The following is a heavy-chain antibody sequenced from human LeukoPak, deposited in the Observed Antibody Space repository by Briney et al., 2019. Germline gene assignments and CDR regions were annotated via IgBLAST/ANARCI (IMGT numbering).Heavy chain of an antibody. CDR2: ISSSGTYK. V-gene: IGHV3-21*01. Sequence: WVTLRLSCAASGFIFSDYTMNWVRQGPGKGREGGSSISSSGTYKYYADLVKGRFTISRDNAQNSLYLQMNSLRAEDSSVYYCARPTTVTTIAADVFDIWGQGTMVTVSS. D-gene: IGHD4-17*01. J-gene: IGHJ3*02. CDR3: ARPTTVTTIAADVFDI. CDR1: GFIFSDYT.